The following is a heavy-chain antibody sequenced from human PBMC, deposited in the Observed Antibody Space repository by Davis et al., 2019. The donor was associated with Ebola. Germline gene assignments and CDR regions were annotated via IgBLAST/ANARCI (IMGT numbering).Heavy chain of an antibody. J-gene: IGHJ5*02. D-gene: IGHD3-3*01. CDR3: ALRITIFRNWFDP. CDR1: GASISSGGYS. Sequence: MPSETLSLTCAVSGASISSGGYSWSWIRQPPGKGLEWIGYIYHSGSTYYNPSLKSRVTISEDTSKNQFSLKLSSVTAADTAVYYCALRITIFRNWFDPWGQGTLVTVSS. CDR2: IYHSGST. V-gene: IGHV4-30-2*01.